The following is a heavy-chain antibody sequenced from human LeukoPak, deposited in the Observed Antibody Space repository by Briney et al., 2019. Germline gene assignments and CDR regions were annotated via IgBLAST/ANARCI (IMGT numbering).Heavy chain of an antibody. V-gene: IGHV1-18*01. CDR2: ISAYHGKT. CDR1: GYDFSTFG. CDR3: ARDSPFMVPGTGDAFDI. Sequence: GASVKVSYKPSGYDFSTFGISWVRQAPGEGLEWMGWISAYHGKTNFPQRFQGRVTLTTETSTSTAYMELRSLRSDDTAIYYCARDSPFMVPGTGDAFDIWGRGTMVSVSS. D-gene: IGHD6-19*01. J-gene: IGHJ3*02.